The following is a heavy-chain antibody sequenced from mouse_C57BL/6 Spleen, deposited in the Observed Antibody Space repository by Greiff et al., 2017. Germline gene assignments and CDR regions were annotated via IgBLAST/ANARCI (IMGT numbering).Heavy chain of an antibody. V-gene: IGHV1-7*01. CDR3: AVDSSGYEGYYYAMDY. CDR2: INPSSGDT. J-gene: IGHJ4*01. CDR1: GYTFTSYW. D-gene: IGHD3-2*02. Sequence: QVQLQQSGAELVKPGASVKLSCKASGYTFTSYWMHWVKQRPGQGLEWIGYINPSSGDTKYNQKFKDKATFTADKSSSTAYMQLSSLTYEDSAVYYGAVDSSGYEGYYYAMDYWGQGTSVTVSS.